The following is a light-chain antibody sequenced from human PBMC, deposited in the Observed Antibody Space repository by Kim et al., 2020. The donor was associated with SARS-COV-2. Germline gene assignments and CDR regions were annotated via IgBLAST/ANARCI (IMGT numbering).Light chain of an antibody. CDR1: QCISYY. J-gene: IGKJ2*01. Sequence: SPGQTAPLSCRASQCISYYLAWYQQKTGQAPRLLIYDASNRATGVPGRFTGSRSGADFTLTLSSLEPEDFAVYYCQHRTNWPPMYTFGQGTKLEI. CDR3: QHRTNWPPMYT. CDR2: DAS. V-gene: IGKV3-11*01.